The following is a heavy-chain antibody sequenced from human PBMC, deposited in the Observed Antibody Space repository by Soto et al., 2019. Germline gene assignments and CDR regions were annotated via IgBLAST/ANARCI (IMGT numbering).Heavy chain of an antibody. V-gene: IGHV4-61*08. Sequence: SETLSLTCTVSGDSISSDDYYWSWIRQPPGKGLEWVGYIYYSGSTNYNPSLKSRVTISVDTSKNQFSLKLSSVTAADTAVYSCARDQGVGWFDPWGQGTLVTVSS. CDR3: ARDQGVGWFDP. CDR2: IYYSGST. J-gene: IGHJ5*02. CDR1: GDSISSDDYY. D-gene: IGHD1-26*01.